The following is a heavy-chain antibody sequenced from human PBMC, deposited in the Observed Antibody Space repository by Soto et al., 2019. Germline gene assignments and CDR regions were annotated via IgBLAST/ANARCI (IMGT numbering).Heavy chain of an antibody. Sequence: SETLSLTCTVSGGSISRYFWSWIRQPPGKGLEWIGYIYYSGSTNYNPSLKSRVTISVDTSKNQFSLKLSSVTAADTAVYYCARDPKGNNWFDPWGQGTLVTVSS. CDR2: IYYSGST. CDR3: ARDPKGNNWFDP. J-gene: IGHJ5*02. CDR1: GGSISRYF. V-gene: IGHV4-59*01.